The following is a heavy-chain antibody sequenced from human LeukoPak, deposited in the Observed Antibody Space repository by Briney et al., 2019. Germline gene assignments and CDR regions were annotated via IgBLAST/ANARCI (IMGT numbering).Heavy chain of an antibody. J-gene: IGHJ4*02. Sequence: PGRSLRLSCAASGFTFSSFGMHWVRQAPGKGLEWVAVVSYDESHKYYADSVKGRFTVSRDNSRSTLYLQMNSLRAEDTAVYYCARGPSSNNFLHLDYWGQGTLVTVSS. D-gene: IGHD2-2*01. CDR3: ARGPSSNNFLHLDY. CDR2: VSYDESHK. V-gene: IGHV3-30*03. CDR1: GFTFSSFG.